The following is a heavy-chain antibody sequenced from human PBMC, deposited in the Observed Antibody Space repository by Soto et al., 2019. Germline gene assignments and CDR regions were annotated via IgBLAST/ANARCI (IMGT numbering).Heavy chain of an antibody. CDR2: IIPIFGTA. J-gene: IGHJ4*02. CDR3: ARPRLHCSGGSCYPRTFGY. D-gene: IGHD2-15*01. CDR1: GGTFSSYA. Sequence: QVQLVQSGAEVKKPGSSVKVSCKASGGTFSSYAISWVRQAPGQGLEWMGGIIPIFGTANYAQKFQGRVTITADESRRTAYMELSSLRFEDTAVYYCARPRLHCSGGSCYPRTFGYWGQGTLVTVSS. V-gene: IGHV1-69*12.